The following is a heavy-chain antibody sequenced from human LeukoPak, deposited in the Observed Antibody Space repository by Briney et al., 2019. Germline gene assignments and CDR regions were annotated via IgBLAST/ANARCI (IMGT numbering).Heavy chain of an antibody. CDR1: GFKVSEHF. V-gene: IGHV3-72*01. CDR3: GRIAINANNGMDV. CDR2: SRNKASSYTT. Sequence: GFQRLFCAGSGFKVSEHFTDLVRQGPGEGLEGGCRSRNKASSYTTEYAASVEGRFTISRDVSESSLYLQMNSLRTEDTAVYYCGRIAINANNGMDVWGQGTTVTVSS. J-gene: IGHJ6*02. D-gene: IGHD1/OR15-1a*01.